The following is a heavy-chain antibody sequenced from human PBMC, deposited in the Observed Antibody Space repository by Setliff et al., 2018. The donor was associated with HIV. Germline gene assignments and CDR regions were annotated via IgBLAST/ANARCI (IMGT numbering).Heavy chain of an antibody. V-gene: IGHV4-4*02. Sequence: KPSETLSLTCAVSGGSISSNNWWSWVRQPPGKGLEWIGEIYHSGSTNYNPSLMSRVTISVDKSKNLFSLKLSSVTAADTAVYYCARDMVPQYSSSYYFMDVWGKGTTVTVSS. CDR3: ARDMVPQYSSSYYFMDV. J-gene: IGHJ6*03. CDR1: GGSISSNNW. CDR2: IYHSGST. D-gene: IGHD3-10*01.